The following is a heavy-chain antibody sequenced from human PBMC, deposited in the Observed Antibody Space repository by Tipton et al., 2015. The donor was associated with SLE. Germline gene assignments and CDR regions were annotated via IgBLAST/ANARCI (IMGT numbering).Heavy chain of an antibody. D-gene: IGHD5-24*01. CDR2: ILYDGSNK. Sequence: SLRLSCAASGFTFSSYWMHWVRQAPGKGLEWLAVILYDGSNKYYADSVKGRFTISRDNSKNTLYLQMNSLRAEDTAVYYCASSPRGQLYYFDYWGQGTLVTVSS. CDR3: ASSPRGQLYYFDY. CDR1: GFTFSSYW. J-gene: IGHJ4*02. V-gene: IGHV3-30*03.